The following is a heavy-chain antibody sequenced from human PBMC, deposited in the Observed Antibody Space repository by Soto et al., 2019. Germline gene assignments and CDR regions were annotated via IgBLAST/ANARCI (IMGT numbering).Heavy chain of an antibody. CDR1: GFSFDGYA. Sequence: VQLVESGGGLGQPGRSLRLSCAASGFSFDGYAMHWVRQAPGKGLEWVSGLSYNGGNIEYADSVKGRFTISRDNAKNSLYMQMNSLRPEDTALYYCAKGMVMVVAATYGMDVWGQGTTVTVSS. J-gene: IGHJ6*02. V-gene: IGHV3-9*01. CDR2: LSYNGGNI. D-gene: IGHD2-15*01. CDR3: AKGMVMVVAATYGMDV.